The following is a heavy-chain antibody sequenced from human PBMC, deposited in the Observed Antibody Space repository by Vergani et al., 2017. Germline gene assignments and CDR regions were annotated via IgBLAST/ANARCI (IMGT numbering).Heavy chain of an antibody. V-gene: IGHV3-7*01. CDR2: IKQDGSEK. Sequence: EVQLVESGGGLVQPGGSLRVSCAASGFTLSSYWMSWVRQAPGKGLEWVANIKQDGSEKSYGDSVKGRFSVSRDNAKNSLYLQMSSLRAEDTAVYYCARELHSSSSEGFDYWGQGTLVTVSS. CDR3: ARELHSSSSEGFDY. CDR1: GFTLSSYW. J-gene: IGHJ4*02. D-gene: IGHD6-6*01.